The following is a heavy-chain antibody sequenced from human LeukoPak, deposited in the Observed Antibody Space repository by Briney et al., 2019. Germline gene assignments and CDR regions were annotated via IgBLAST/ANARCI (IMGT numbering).Heavy chain of an antibody. D-gene: IGHD2-2*01. CDR2: IYYSGST. V-gene: IGHV4-59*01. Sequence: SETLSLTCTVSGGSISSYYWSWIRQPPGKGLEWIGYIYYSGSTNYNPSLKSRVTISVDTSKNQFSLKLSSVTAADTAVYYCARVVGIVVVPAAFFDYWGQGTLVTVSS. CDR1: GGSISSYY. J-gene: IGHJ4*02. CDR3: ARVVGIVVVPAAFFDY.